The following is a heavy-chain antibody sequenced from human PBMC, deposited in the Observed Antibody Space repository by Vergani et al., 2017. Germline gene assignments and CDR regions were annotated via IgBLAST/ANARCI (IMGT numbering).Heavy chain of an antibody. CDR3: ARDLRLLYNRFDP. Sequence: QVQLVESGGGVVQPGRSLRLSCAASGFTFNQYGMHWVRQAPGKGLEWVAVTWYDGNNKQYADSVKGRFTMSRDNSKSTVYLQMNSLGDEDTGVYYCARDLRLLYNRFDPWGQGTLVTVSA. V-gene: IGHV3-33*01. CDR1: GFTFNQYG. CDR2: TWYDGNNK. D-gene: IGHD2-21*01. J-gene: IGHJ5*02.